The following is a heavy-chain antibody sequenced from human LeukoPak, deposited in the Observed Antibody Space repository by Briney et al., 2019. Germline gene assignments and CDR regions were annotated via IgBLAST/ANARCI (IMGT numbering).Heavy chain of an antibody. J-gene: IGHJ4*02. Sequence: SETLSLTCTVSGGSIGGYYWTWIRQPPGKGLEWIGYIYYSGSTKYNPSLKSRVTLSVDTSKNQFSLKLNSVTAADTAVYYCARESRDVETEGFDYWGQGTLVTVSS. D-gene: IGHD5-24*01. CDR2: IYYSGST. V-gene: IGHV4-59*01. CDR1: GGSIGGYY. CDR3: ARESRDVETEGFDY.